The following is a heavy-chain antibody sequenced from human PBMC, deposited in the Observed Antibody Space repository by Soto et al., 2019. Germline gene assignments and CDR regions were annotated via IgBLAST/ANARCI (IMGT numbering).Heavy chain of an antibody. V-gene: IGHV3-23*01. CDR1: GFTFSSYA. Sequence: PGGSLRLSCAASGFTFSSYAMSWVRQAPGKGLEWVSAITGSGGSTYYADSVKGRFTISRDNSKNTLYLQMNSLRAEDTAVYYCATDWFRMIVVVSRSKLDLWGQGNLVTVS. D-gene: IGHD3-22*01. CDR3: ATDWFRMIVVVSRSKLDL. CDR2: ITGSGGST. J-gene: IGHJ5*02.